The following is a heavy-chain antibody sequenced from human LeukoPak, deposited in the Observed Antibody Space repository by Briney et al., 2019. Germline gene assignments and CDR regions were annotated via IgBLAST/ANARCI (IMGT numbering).Heavy chain of an antibody. CDR2: ISSSSTI. CDR1: GFTFSSYS. D-gene: IGHD4-17*01. V-gene: IGHV3-48*02. Sequence: PGGSLRLSCAASGFTFSSYSMNWVRQAPGKGLEWVSYISSSSTIYYADSVKGRFTISRDNAKNSLYLQMNSLRDEDTAVYYCARVADYGDYVHDYWGQGILVTVSS. J-gene: IGHJ4*02. CDR3: ARVADYGDYVHDY.